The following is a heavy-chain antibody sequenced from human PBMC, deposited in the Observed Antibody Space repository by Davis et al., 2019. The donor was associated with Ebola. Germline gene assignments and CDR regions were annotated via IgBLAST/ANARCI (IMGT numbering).Heavy chain of an antibody. CDR2: IGTTGDT. V-gene: IGHV3-13*01. CDR1: GFTFSNYD. CDR3: AKGHCSGGSCPYYFDF. Sequence: GGSLRLSCEASGFTFSNYDMHWVRQVTGKGLEWVSAIGTTGDTYYPGSVKGRFTISRENAKNSLYLQMNSLRAGDTAVYYCAKGHCSGGSCPYYFDFWGQGTQVTVSS. D-gene: IGHD2-15*01. J-gene: IGHJ4*02.